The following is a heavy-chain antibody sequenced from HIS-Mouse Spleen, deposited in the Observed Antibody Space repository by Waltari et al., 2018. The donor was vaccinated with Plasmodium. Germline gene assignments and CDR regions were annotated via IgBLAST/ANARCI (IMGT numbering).Heavy chain of an antibody. J-gene: IGHJ4*02. D-gene: IGHD5-18*01. Sequence: QVQLQESGPGLVTPSATLSLTCTVPGGPISSYDWTWIPHAAGKGLEWIGRIYTSGSTNYNPSLKSRVTMSVDTSKNQFSLKLSSVTAADTAVYYCARASGGYSYGRVFDYWGQGTLVTVSS. V-gene: IGHV4-4*07. CDR3: ARASGGYSYGRVFDY. CDR2: IYTSGST. CDR1: GGPISSYD.